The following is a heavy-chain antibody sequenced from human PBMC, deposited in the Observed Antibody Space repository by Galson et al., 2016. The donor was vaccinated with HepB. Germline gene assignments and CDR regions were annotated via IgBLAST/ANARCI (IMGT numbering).Heavy chain of an antibody. V-gene: IGHV4-59*12. CDR1: GGSISSSF. Sequence: LSLTCTVSGGSISSSFWTWTRQPPGKPLEWIGYISYDGRTNYNPSLNSRVTISADTSNNQFSLRLTSMTAADTAVYYCASRPGGASIYYGVFDYWGQGTMVTVSS. CDR2: ISYDGRT. D-gene: IGHD2-8*02. CDR3: ASRPGGASIYYGVFDY. J-gene: IGHJ4*03.